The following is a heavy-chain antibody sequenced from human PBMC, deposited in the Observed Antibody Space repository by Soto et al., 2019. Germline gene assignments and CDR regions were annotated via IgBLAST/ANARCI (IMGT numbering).Heavy chain of an antibody. CDR1: GGTFSSYA. V-gene: IGHV1-69*13. J-gene: IGHJ4*02. D-gene: IGHD2-21*02. Sequence: SVKVSCKASGGTFSSYAISWVRQAPGQGLEWMGGIIPIFGTANYAQKFQGRVTITADESTSTAYMELSSLRSEDTAVYYCARSAYCGGGCYSLYYSDYWGQGTLVTVSS. CDR2: IIPIFGTA. CDR3: ARSAYCGGGCYSLYYSDY.